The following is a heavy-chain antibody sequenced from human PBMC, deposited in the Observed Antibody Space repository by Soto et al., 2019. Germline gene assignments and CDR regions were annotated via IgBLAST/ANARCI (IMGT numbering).Heavy chain of an antibody. CDR2: IYWDGDK. Sequence: QITLKESGPTLVKPTQTLTLTCTISGFSLSTSGVGVGWIRKPPGKALDWLALIYWDGDKRYSPSLKSRLTITKDTSKNQVVLTMTNMDPVDTATYYCVRLLWFGELTWGQVTLVTVSS. J-gene: IGHJ4*02. V-gene: IGHV2-5*02. CDR3: VRLLWFGELT. CDR1: GFSLSTSGVG. D-gene: IGHD3-10*01.